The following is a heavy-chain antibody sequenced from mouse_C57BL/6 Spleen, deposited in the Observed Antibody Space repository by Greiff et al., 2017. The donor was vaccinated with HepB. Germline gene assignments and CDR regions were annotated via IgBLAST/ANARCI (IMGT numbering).Heavy chain of an antibody. CDR1: GYAFSSSW. D-gene: IGHD1-1*01. CDR2: IYPGDGDT. J-gene: IGHJ3*01. CDR3: ARSEDYYGSSSAWFAY. Sequence: QVQLQQSGPELVKPGASVKISCKASGYAFSSSWMNWVKQRPGKGLEWIGRIYPGDGDTNYNGKFKGKATLTADKSSSTAYMQLSSLTSEDSAVYFCARSEDYYGSSSAWFAYWGQGTLVTVSA. V-gene: IGHV1-82*01.